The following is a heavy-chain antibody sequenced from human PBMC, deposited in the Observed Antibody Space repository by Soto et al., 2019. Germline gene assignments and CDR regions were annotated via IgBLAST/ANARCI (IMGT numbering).Heavy chain of an antibody. Sequence: SETLSLTCTVSGGYISSYYWSWIRQPPGKGLEWIGYIYYSGSTNYNPSLKSRVTISVDTSKNQFSLKLSSVTAADTAVYYCARRYAGNFDYWGQGTLVTVSS. J-gene: IGHJ4*02. CDR1: GGYISSYY. CDR3: ARRYAGNFDY. D-gene: IGHD2-8*01. CDR2: IYYSGST. V-gene: IGHV4-59*01.